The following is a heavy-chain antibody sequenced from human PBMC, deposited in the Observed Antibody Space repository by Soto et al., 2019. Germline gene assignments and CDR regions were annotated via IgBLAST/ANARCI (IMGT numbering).Heavy chain of an antibody. CDR1: GFTCGNAG. J-gene: IGHJ2*01. Sequence: VSQRLSWAAAGFTCGNAGVSCVRQAPGKGLEWVGRIKSKTDGGTTDYAAPVKGRFTISRDDSKNTLYLQMNSLKTEDPAVYYCPTGPTRFDLWGRGTPVTVSS. CDR2: IKSKTDGGTT. CDR3: PTGPTRFDL. D-gene: IGHD4-4*01. V-gene: IGHV3-15*01.